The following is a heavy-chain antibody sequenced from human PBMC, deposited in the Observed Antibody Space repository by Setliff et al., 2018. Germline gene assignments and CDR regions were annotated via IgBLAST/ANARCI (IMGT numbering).Heavy chain of an antibody. V-gene: IGHV4-39*01. J-gene: IGHJ4*01. Sequence: PSETLSLTCTVSGGSITSGRYYWGWIRQPPGSGLEWIGSISYSGTPYYNASVGSRVTISIDTSRNQFSLELRSVTVADTATYYCVRPGGTTVVARHFDYWGAGILVTVSS. CDR2: ISYSGTP. D-gene: IGHD2-15*01. CDR3: VRPGGTTVVARHFDY. CDR1: GGSITSGRYY.